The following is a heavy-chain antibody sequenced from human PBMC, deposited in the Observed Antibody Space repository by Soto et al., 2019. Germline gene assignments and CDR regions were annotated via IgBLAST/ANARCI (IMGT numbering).Heavy chain of an antibody. V-gene: IGHV3-30*18. CDR2: ISYDGSNT. CDR3: AKALGYCSGGSCYRPGYYYGMDV. CDR1: GFTFSSFG. J-gene: IGHJ6*02. Sequence: QVQLVESGGGVVQPGRSLRLSCAASGFTFSSFGMHWVRQAPGKGLEWVAVISYDGSNTYYADSLKGRFTISRDNSKNTLYLQMNSLRVEDTAVYYCAKALGYCSGGSCYRPGYYYGMDVWGQGTTVTVSS. D-gene: IGHD2-15*01.